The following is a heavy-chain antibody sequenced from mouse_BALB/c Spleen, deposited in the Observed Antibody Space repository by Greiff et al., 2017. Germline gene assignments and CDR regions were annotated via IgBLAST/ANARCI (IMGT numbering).Heavy chain of an antibody. CDR3: ARRWLLHYYAMDY. Sequence: VQLQQSGPELVKPGASVKIPCKASGYTFTDYNMDWVKQSHGKSLEWIGDINPNNGGTIYNQKFKGKATLTVDKSSSTAYMELRSLTSEDTAVYYCARRWLLHYYAMDYWGQGTSVTVSS. J-gene: IGHJ4*01. CDR1: GYTFTDYN. CDR2: INPNNGGT. D-gene: IGHD2-3*01. V-gene: IGHV1-18*01.